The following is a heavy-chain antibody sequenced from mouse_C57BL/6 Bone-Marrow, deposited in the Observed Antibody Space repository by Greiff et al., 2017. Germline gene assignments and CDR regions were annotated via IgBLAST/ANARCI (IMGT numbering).Heavy chain of an antibody. CDR3: GRSVVASYRCFDV. J-gene: IGHJ1*03. D-gene: IGHD1-1*01. V-gene: IGHV1-82*01. CDR2: IYPGDGDT. CDR1: GYAFSSSW. Sequence: QVQLQQSGPELVKPGASVKISCKASGYAFSSSWMNWVKQRPGKGLEWIGRIYPGDGDTNYNGKFKGKATLTAAKSSSTAYMPLSSLTSEDSAVYFCGRSVVASYRCFDVWGTGTTVTVSS.